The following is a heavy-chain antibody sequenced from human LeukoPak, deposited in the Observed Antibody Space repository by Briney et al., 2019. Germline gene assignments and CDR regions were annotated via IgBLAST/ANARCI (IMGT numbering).Heavy chain of an antibody. J-gene: IGHJ4*02. CDR3: ARESESSGWYDY. Sequence: GGSLGLSCAGPGFMFHDYAIHWVRQAPGKGLEWVSLISGDGGSTFYADSVKGRFTISRDNSKNSLYLQMNSLRSDDTALYYCARESESSGWYDYWGQGTLVTVSS. D-gene: IGHD6-19*01. V-gene: IGHV3-43*02. CDR1: GFMFHDYA. CDR2: ISGDGGST.